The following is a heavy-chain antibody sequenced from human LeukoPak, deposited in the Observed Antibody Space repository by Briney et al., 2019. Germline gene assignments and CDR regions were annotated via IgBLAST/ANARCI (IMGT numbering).Heavy chain of an antibody. D-gene: IGHD5-12*01. CDR1: GGTFSSYA. CDR3: ARGRIVAIYFDY. V-gene: IGHV1-69*13. J-gene: IGHJ4*02. Sequence: ASVKVSCKASGGTFSSYAISWVRQAPGQGLEWMGGIIPIFGTANYAQKFQGRVTITADESTSTAYMELSSLRSEDTAVYYCARGRIVAIYFDYWGQGTLVTVSS. CDR2: IIPIFGTA.